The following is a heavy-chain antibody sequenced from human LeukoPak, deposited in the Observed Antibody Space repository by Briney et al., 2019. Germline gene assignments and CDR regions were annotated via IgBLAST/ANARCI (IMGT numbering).Heavy chain of an antibody. V-gene: IGHV1-8*01. J-gene: IGHJ4*02. CDR2: MNPNSGNT. Sequence: ASVKVSCKASGYTFTSYDINWVRQATGQGLEWMGWMNPNSGNTGYAQKFQGRVTMTRNTSISTAYMELSSLRSEDTAVYYCARGRNIVATIIGYWSQGTLVTVSS. D-gene: IGHD5-12*01. CDR3: ARGRNIVATIIGY. CDR1: GYTFTSYD.